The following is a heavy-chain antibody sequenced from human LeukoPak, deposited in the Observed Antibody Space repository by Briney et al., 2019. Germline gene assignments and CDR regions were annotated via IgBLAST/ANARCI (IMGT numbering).Heavy chain of an antibody. CDR2: IYPGDSDT. CDR3: ARLDPTRYYGSGSYRRGAFDI. Sequence: KCGESLKISCKGSGYSFTSYWIGWVRQMPGEGLEWMGIIYPGDSDTRYSPSFQGQVTISADKSISTAYLQWSSLKASDTAMYYCARLDPTRYYGSGSYRRGAFDIWGQGTMVTVSS. CDR1: GYSFTSYW. V-gene: IGHV5-51*01. J-gene: IGHJ3*02. D-gene: IGHD3-10*01.